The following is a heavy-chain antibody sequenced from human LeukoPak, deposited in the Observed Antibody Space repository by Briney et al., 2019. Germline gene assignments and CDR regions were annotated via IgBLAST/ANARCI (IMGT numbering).Heavy chain of an antibody. V-gene: IGHV3-23*01. CDR3: ASVASTVTTVPGYYFDY. CDR1: GFTFSSYA. D-gene: IGHD4-17*01. CDR2: ISGSGGST. J-gene: IGHJ4*02. Sequence: GSLRLSCAASGFTFSSYAMSWVRQAPGKGLEWVSAISGSGGSTYYADSVKGRFTISRDNSKNTLYLQMNSLRAEDTAVYYCASVASTVTTVPGYYFDYWGQGTLVTVSS.